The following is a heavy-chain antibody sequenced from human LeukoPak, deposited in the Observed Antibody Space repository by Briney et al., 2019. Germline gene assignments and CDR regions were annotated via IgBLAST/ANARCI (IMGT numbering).Heavy chain of an antibody. CDR1: GGSISSSSYY. CDR2: IYYSGST. V-gene: IGHV4-39*07. Sequence: ASETLSLTCTVSGGSISSSSYYWGWIRQPPGKGLEWIGSIYYSGSTYYNPSLKSRVTISVDTSKNQFSLKLSSVTAADTAVYYCAREGIAAAWTKRRGYYYYMDVWGKGTTVTVSS. D-gene: IGHD6-13*01. J-gene: IGHJ6*03. CDR3: AREGIAAAWTKRRGYYYYMDV.